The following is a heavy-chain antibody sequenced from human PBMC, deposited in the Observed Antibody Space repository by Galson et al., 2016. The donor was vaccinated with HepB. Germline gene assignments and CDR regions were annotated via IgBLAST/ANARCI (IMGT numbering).Heavy chain of an antibody. CDR3: ASDHGGNPGSDY. V-gene: IGHV3-30*03. CDR1: GFSFSSYG. J-gene: IGHJ4*02. Sequence: SLRLSCAASGFSFSSYGMHWVRQPPGKGLERVALVSSDETNKFYADSVKGRFTISRDNSKNMLYLQMHSLRTEDTALYYCASDHGGNPGSDYWGQGTLVTVSS. D-gene: IGHD4-23*01. CDR2: VSSDETNK.